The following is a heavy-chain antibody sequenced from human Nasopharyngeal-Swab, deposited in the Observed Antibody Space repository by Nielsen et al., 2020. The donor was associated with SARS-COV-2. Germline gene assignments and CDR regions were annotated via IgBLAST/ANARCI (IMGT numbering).Heavy chain of an antibody. CDR3: ARDSAEQWLYYGMDV. V-gene: IGHV1-69*13. D-gene: IGHD6-19*01. Sequence: SAKVSCKASGGTFSSYAISWVRQAPRQGLEWMGGIIPIFGTANYAQKFQGRVTITADESTSTAYMELSSLRSEDTAVYYCARDSAEQWLYYGMDVWGQGTTVTVSS. J-gene: IGHJ6*02. CDR1: GGTFSSYA. CDR2: IIPIFGTA.